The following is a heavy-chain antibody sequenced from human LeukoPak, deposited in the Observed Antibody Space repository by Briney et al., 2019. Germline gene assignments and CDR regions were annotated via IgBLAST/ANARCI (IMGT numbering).Heavy chain of an antibody. Sequence: PGASVKVSCKASGYTFTSYGISWVRQAPGQGLEWMGWISAYNGNTNYAQKLQGRVTMTTDTSTSTAYMELRSLRSDDTAVYYCARDREWLRFGAGLDYWGQGTLVTVSS. CDR2: ISAYNGNT. CDR3: ARDREWLRFGAGLDY. D-gene: IGHD5-12*01. J-gene: IGHJ4*02. CDR1: GYTFTSYG. V-gene: IGHV1-18*01.